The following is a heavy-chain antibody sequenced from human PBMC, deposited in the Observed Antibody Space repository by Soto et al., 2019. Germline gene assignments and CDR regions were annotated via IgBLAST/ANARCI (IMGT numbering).Heavy chain of an antibody. CDR1: GGTFSGYT. V-gene: IGHV1-69*08. Sequence: QVQLVQSGAEVKKPGSSVKVSCKASGGTFSGYTISWVRQAPGQGLEWMGRIIPILVIANYAQKFQGRVKINADKSTRTAYMELSSLRSEDTAVYYCARDGAGYDYRGWFDPWGQGTLVTVSS. J-gene: IGHJ5*02. CDR3: ARDGAGYDYRGWFDP. D-gene: IGHD4-17*01. CDR2: IIPILVIA.